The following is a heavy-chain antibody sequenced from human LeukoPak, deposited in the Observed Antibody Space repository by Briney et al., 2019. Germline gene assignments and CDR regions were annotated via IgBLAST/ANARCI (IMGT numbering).Heavy chain of an antibody. Sequence: PSETLSLTCTVSGGSISSYYWSWIRQPAGKGLEWIGRIYTSGSTNYNPSLKSRVTMSVDTSKNQFSLKLSSVTAADTAVYYCARGTLYDFWSGYRPGYFDYWGQGTLSPSPQ. J-gene: IGHJ4*02. CDR1: GGSISSYY. CDR3: ARGTLYDFWSGYRPGYFDY. D-gene: IGHD3-3*01. V-gene: IGHV4-4*07. CDR2: IYTSGST.